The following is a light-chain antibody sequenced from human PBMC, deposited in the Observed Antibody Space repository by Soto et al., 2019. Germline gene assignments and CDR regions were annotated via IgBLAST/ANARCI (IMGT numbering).Light chain of an antibody. Sequence: EIVLAQSPATLSLSPGERATLSCGASQSVSSSYLAWYQQKPGLAPRLLMYGASSRAIHTPDRFSGTGSGTDFTLTISRLEPEDFAVYYCQQYGSSGTFGQGTKVDI. V-gene: IGKV3D-20*01. J-gene: IGKJ1*01. CDR2: GAS. CDR1: QSVSSSY. CDR3: QQYGSSGT.